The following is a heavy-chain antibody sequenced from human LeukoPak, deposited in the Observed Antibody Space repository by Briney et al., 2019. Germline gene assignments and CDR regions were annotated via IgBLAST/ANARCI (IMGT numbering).Heavy chain of an antibody. D-gene: IGHD4-23*01. J-gene: IGHJ4*02. CDR1: GFIFTNYF. V-gene: IGHV3-7*01. CDR3: ARALNGGIDY. Sequence: PGGSLRLSCAASGFIFTNYFMSWVRQAPGKGLEWVASIKHDGSEKYYVDSVRGRFTISRDNTMNSLYLQMSSLRAEDTAVYYCARALNGGIDYWGQGTLVTVSS. CDR2: IKHDGSEK.